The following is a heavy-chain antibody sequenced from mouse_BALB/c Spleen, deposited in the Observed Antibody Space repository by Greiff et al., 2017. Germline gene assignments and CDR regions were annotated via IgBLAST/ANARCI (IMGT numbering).Heavy chain of an antibody. CDR2: ISYSGST. V-gene: IGHV3-2*02. Sequence: VQLKESGPGLVKPSQSLSLTCTVTGYSITSDYAWNWIRQFPGNKLEWMGYISYSGSTSYNPSLKSRISITRDTSKNQFFLQLNSVTTEDTATYYCARGGNYDFFDYWGQGTTLTVSS. CDR1: GYSITSDYA. D-gene: IGHD2-1*01. CDR3: ARGGNYDFFDY. J-gene: IGHJ2*01.